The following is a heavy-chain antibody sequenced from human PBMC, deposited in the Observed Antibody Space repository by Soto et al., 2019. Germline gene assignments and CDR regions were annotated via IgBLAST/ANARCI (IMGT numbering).Heavy chain of an antibody. V-gene: IGHV5-10-1*01. J-gene: IGHJ4*02. CDR2: IDPSDSYT. CDR1: GYSFTSYW. D-gene: IGHD5-18*01. CDR3: VRLRGYSYGPDAYYFDY. Sequence: GESLKISCKGSGYSFTSYWISWVRQMPGKGLEWMGRIDPSDSYTNYSPSFQGHVTISADKSISTAYLQWSSLKASDTAMYYCVRLRGYSYGPDAYYFDYWGQGTLVTVSS.